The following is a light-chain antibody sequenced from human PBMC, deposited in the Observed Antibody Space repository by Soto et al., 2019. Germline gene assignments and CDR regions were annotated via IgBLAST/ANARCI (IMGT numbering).Light chain of an antibody. V-gene: IGKV3D-15*01. CDR2: GAS. CDR1: QSVSNN. CDR3: HQYNSWPPLT. Sequence: EIVMTQSPATLSVSPGERATLSCRASQSVSNNLAWYQQKPGQAARRLIYGASTRATGIPASFSGSESGTEFTLAISSLQSEDFAVYYCHQYNSWPPLTFGGGTKVEIK. J-gene: IGKJ4*01.